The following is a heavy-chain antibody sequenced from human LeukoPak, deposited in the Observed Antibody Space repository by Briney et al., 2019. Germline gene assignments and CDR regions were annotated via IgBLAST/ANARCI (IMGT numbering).Heavy chain of an antibody. CDR2: IYPADSDT. J-gene: IGHJ4*02. CDR3: ARQSRDGSKTRGYYFDY. D-gene: IGHD3-10*01. Sequence: GESLKISCQVSGYIFTHYWIGWVRQMPGKGLESMGIIYPADSDTTYSPSFQGQVTISADKSISTVYLQWSSLKASDAAMYYCARQSRDGSKTRGYYFDYWGQGTLVTVSS. V-gene: IGHV5-51*01. CDR1: GYIFTHYW.